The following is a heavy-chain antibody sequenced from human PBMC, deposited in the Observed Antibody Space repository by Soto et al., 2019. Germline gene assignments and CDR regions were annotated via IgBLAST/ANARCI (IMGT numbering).Heavy chain of an antibody. CDR1: GGSISSYY. J-gene: IGHJ6*03. CDR3: ASRQYSGYVFGYYYMDV. Sequence: SETLSLTCTVSGGSISSYYWSWIRQPPGKGLEWIGYIYYSGSTNYNPSLKSRVTISVDTSKNQFSLKLSSVTAADTAVYFCASRQYSGYVFGYYYMDVWGKGTTVTVSS. D-gene: IGHD5-12*01. CDR2: IYYSGST. V-gene: IGHV4-59*12.